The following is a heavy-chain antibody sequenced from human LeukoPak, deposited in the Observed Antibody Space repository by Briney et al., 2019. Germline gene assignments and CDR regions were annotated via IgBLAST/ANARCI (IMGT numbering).Heavy chain of an antibody. J-gene: IGHJ4*02. Sequence: GESQKISYKGSGYSFTNYWIGWVRQLSGKGLEWMGIIYPGDSDTNYSPSFQGQVTISVDKSISTAYLQWNSLKASDTAMYYCARQSGITTDPFDDWGQGTLVTVSS. CDR2: IYPGDSDT. V-gene: IGHV5-51*01. CDR1: GYSFTNYW. D-gene: IGHD3-3*01. CDR3: ARQSGITTDPFDD.